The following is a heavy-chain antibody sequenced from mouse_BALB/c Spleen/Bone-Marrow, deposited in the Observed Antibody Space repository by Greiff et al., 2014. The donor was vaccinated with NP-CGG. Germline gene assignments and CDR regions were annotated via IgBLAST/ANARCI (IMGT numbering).Heavy chain of an antibody. Sequence: LQQSGSELVRPGASVKLSCKASGYTFTSYWMHWVKQRHGQGLEWIGNIYPGSGSTNYVEKFKTKGTLTVDTSSSTAYMHLSSLTSEDSAVYYCTIRRYAFLDYWGQGTTLTVSS. CDR2: IYPGSGST. CDR1: GYTFTSYW. V-gene: IGHV1S22*01. D-gene: IGHD2-14*01. J-gene: IGHJ2*01. CDR3: TIRRYAFLDY.